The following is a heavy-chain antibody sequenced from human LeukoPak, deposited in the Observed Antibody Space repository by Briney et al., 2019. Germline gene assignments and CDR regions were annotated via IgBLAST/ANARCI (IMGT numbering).Heavy chain of an antibody. Sequence: GASVKVSCKASGYTFTSYGISWVRQAPGQGLEWMGWISAYNGNTNYAQKLQGRVTMTTDTSTSTAYMELRSLRSDDTAVYYCARDDSSSWYPSEDYWGQGTLVTVSS. J-gene: IGHJ4*02. CDR3: ARDDSSSWYPSEDY. CDR2: ISAYNGNT. CDR1: GYTFTSYG. D-gene: IGHD6-13*01. V-gene: IGHV1-18*01.